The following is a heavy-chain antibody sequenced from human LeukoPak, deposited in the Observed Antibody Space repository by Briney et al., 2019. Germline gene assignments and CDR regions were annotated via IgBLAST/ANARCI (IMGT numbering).Heavy chain of an antibody. CDR2: IIPIFGTA. V-gene: IGHV1-69*13. J-gene: IGHJ4*02. CDR3: ARVTIFGVTKQFDY. CDR1: GGTFSSYA. Sequence: GASVKVSCKASGGTFSSYAISWVRQAPGQGLEWMGGIIPIFGTANYAQKFQGRVTITADESTSTAYMELSSLRSEDTAVYYCARVTIFGVTKQFDYWGQGTLVTVSS. D-gene: IGHD3-3*01.